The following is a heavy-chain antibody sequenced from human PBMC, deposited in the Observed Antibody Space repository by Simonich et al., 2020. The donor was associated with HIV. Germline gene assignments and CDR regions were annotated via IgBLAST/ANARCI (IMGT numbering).Heavy chain of an antibody. D-gene: IGHD2-2*01. CDR3: ARGFYQRLYYFDY. Sequence: QVQLQQWGAGLLKPSETLSLTCAVYGVSFSGYYWSWIRQPPGRGREWMGKINHSGSTNYNPALKSRVTISVYTSKNQFSLKLSSVTAADTAVYYCARGFYQRLYYFDYWGQGTLVTVSS. V-gene: IGHV4-34*01. CDR1: GVSFSGYY. CDR2: INHSGST. J-gene: IGHJ4*02.